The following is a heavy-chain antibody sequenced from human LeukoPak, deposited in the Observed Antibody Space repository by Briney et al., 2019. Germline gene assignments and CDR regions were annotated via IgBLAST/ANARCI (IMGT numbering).Heavy chain of an antibody. Sequence: SQTLSLTCAVSGDSLSSGVYSWNWIRQPPGKGLEWIGHISHSGSTYYNPSLKSRVTISVDRSKNQFSLKLTSVTAADTAVYYCARGDVIVHYFDYWGQGTLVSGSS. V-gene: IGHV4-30-2*01. CDR2: ISHSGST. CDR1: GDSLSSGVYS. CDR3: ARGDVIVHYFDY. J-gene: IGHJ4*02. D-gene: IGHD3-22*01.